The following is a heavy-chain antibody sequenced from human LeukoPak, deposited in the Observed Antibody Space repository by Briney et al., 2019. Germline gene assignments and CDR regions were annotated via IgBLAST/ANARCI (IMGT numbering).Heavy chain of an antibody. V-gene: IGHV1-46*01. D-gene: IGHD5-24*01. J-gene: IGHJ6*02. Sequence: APVKVSCKASGYTFTSYYMHWVRQAPGQGLEWMGIINPSGGSTSYAQKFQGRVTMTRDTSTSTVYMELSSLRSEDTAVYYCAREGRWLQPTVPSYGMDVWGQGTTVTVSS. CDR1: GYTFTSYY. CDR2: INPSGGST. CDR3: AREGRWLQPTVPSYGMDV.